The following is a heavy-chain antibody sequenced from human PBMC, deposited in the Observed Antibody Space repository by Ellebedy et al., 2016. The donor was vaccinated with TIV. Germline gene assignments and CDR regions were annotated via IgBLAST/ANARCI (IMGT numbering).Heavy chain of an antibody. V-gene: IGHV3-30*18. J-gene: IGHJ4*02. D-gene: IGHD6-19*01. Sequence: GGSLRLXXAASGFTFSSYGMHWVRQAPGKGLEWVAVISYDGSNKYYADSVKGRFTISRDNSKNTLYLQMNSLRAEDTAVYYCAKEDEAGFDYWGQGTPVTVSS. CDR2: ISYDGSNK. CDR3: AKEDEAGFDY. CDR1: GFTFSSYG.